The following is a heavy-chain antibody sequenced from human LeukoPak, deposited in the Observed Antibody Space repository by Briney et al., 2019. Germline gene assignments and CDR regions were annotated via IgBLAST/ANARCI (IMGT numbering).Heavy chain of an antibody. Sequence: ASVKVSCKVSGYTLTELSMHWVRQAPGKGLEWMGWINPNSGGTNYAQKFQGRVTMTRDTSISTAYMELSRLRSDDTAVYYCARALVVYAKGELGDYWGQGTLVTVSS. CDR3: ARALVVYAKGELGDY. CDR2: INPNSGGT. V-gene: IGHV1-2*02. D-gene: IGHD2-8*02. J-gene: IGHJ4*02. CDR1: GYTLTELS.